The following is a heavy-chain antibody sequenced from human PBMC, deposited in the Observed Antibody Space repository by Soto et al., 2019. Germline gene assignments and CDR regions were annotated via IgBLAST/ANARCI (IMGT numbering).Heavy chain of an antibody. CDR3: ARGIPLVRGVISPLFDY. CDR1: GGSISSYY. Sequence: PSETLSLTCTVPGGSISSYYWNWIRQHPGMGLEWIGYITYSGSTNHNPSLKSRVTISVDTSKNQFSLKLSSVTAADTAVYYCARGIPLVRGVISPLFDYWGQGTLVTVSS. V-gene: IGHV4-59*01. J-gene: IGHJ4*02. D-gene: IGHD3-10*01. CDR2: ITYSGST.